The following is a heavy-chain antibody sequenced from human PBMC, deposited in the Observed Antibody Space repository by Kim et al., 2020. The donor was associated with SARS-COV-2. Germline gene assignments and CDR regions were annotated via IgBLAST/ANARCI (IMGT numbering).Heavy chain of an antibody. CDR3: ARDFTMVRGVRNYYYYGMDV. Sequence: SETLSLTCTVSGGSISSYYWSWIRQPPGKGLEWIGYIYYSGSTNYNPSLKSRVTISVDTSKYQFSLKLSSVTAADTAVYYCARDFTMVRGVRNYYYYGMDVWGQGTTVTVSS. D-gene: IGHD3-10*01. J-gene: IGHJ6*02. CDR2: IYYSGST. V-gene: IGHV4-59*13. CDR1: GGSISSYY.